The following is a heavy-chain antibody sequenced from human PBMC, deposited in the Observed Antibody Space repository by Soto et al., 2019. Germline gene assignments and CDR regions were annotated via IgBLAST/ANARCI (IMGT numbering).Heavy chain of an antibody. CDR2: IYSGGST. CDR3: ARMGDSSGYSGWFDP. CDR1: GGSSSGYY. V-gene: IGHV3-66*01. J-gene: IGHJ5*02. D-gene: IGHD3-22*01. Sequence: LTCAVYGGSSSGYYMSWVRQAPGKGLEWVSVIYSGGSTYYADSVKGRFTISRDNSKNTLYLQMNSLRAEDTAVYYCARMGDSSGYSGWFDPWGQGTLVTVSS.